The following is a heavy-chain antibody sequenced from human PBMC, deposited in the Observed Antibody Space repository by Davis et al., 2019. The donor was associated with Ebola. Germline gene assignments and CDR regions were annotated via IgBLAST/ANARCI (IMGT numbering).Heavy chain of an antibody. D-gene: IGHD2-2*02. V-gene: IGHV1-2*04. CDR1: GYTFTGYY. CDR2: INPNSGGT. J-gene: IGHJ6*03. Sequence: ASVKVSCKASGYTFTGYYMHWVRQAPRQGLEWMGWINPNSGGTNYAQKFQGWVTMTRDTSISTAYMELSRLRSDDTAVYYCARSAGAYCSSTSCYTDYYYYMDVWGKGTTVTVSS. CDR3: ARSAGAYCSSTSCYTDYYYYMDV.